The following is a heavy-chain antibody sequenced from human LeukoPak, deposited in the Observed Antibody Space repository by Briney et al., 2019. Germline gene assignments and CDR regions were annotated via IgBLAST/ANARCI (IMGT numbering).Heavy chain of an antibody. V-gene: IGHV3-30*04. Sequence: GGSLRVSCAVSGFTFSTYVMHWVRQAPGKGLEWVAVISFDGSNKNYADSVKGRFTISRDTSKNTLYLQMNSLRTEDTAVYYCARSPGILGTNYFDYWGQGTLVTVSS. CDR1: GFTFSTYV. CDR2: ISFDGSNK. D-gene: IGHD1-26*01. J-gene: IGHJ4*02. CDR3: ARSPGILGTNYFDY.